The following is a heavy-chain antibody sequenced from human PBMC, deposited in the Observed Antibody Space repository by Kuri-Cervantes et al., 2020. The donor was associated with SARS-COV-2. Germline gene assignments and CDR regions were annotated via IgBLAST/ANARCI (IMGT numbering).Heavy chain of an antibody. CDR1: GFTFSSYS. CDR3: ARDRGKAAYYYDSSGYFY. Sequence: GGSLRLSCAASGFTFSSYSMNWVRQAPGKGLEWVSSISSSSSYIYYADSVKGRFTISRDNAKNSLYLQMNSLRAEDTAVYYCARDRGKAAYYYDSSGYFYWGQGTLVTVSS. J-gene: IGHJ4*02. D-gene: IGHD3-22*01. V-gene: IGHV3-21*01. CDR2: ISSSSSYI.